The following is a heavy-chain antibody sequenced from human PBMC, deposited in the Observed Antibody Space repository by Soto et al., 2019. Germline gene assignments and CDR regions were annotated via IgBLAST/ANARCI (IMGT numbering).Heavy chain of an antibody. CDR2: IYYSGST. J-gene: IGHJ4*02. V-gene: IGHV4-59*08. CDR1: GGSISSYY. CDR3: ARLNKYFDY. Sequence: SETLSLTCTVSGGSISSYYWSWIRQPPGKGLEWIGYIYYSGSTYYNPSLKSRVTISVDASKNQFSLKLNSVTAADTAMYYCARLNKYFDYWGQGTLVTVSS.